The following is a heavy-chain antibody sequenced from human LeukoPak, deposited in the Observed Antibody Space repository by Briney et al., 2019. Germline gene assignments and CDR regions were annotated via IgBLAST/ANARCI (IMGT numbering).Heavy chain of an antibody. V-gene: IGHV3-23*01. Sequence: PGGSLRLSCAASGFTFSSYAMSWVRQAPGKGLEWVSVISGSGYSTYYADSVKGRFTISRDNSKNTLHLQISSLRAEDTAVYYCAKDRSGSTAEYFRHWGQGTLVTVSS. D-gene: IGHD3-10*01. CDR2: ISGSGYST. J-gene: IGHJ1*01. CDR3: AKDRSGSTAEYFRH. CDR1: GFTFSSYA.